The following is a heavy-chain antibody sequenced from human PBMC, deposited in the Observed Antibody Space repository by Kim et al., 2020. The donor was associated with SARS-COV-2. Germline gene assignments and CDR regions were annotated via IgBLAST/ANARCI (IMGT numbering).Heavy chain of an antibody. CDR1: GGSISSYY. Sequence: SETLSLTCTVSGGSISSYYWSWIRQPPGKGLEWIGYIYYSGSTNYNPSLKSRVTISVDTSKNQFSLKLSSVTAADTAVYYCARDGARITMVRGEMGHWFDPWGQGTLVTVSS. CDR3: ARDGARITMVRGEMGHWFDP. V-gene: IGHV4-59*01. D-gene: IGHD3-10*01. J-gene: IGHJ5*02. CDR2: IYYSGST.